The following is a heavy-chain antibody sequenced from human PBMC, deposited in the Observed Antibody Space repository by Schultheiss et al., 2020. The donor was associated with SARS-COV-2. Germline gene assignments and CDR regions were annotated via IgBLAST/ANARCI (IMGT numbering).Heavy chain of an antibody. CDR2: ISGSGGST. CDR1: GFTFSSYA. D-gene: IGHD3-3*01. CDR3: ARDGGGYDFWSGYVGYYYYYMDV. V-gene: IGHV3-23*01. J-gene: IGHJ6*03. Sequence: GGSLRLSCAASGFTFSSYAMSWVRQAPGKGLEWVSAISGSGGSTYYADSVKGRFTISRDNSKNTLYLQMNSLRAEDTAVYYCARDGGGYDFWSGYVGYYYYYMDVWGKGTTVTVSS.